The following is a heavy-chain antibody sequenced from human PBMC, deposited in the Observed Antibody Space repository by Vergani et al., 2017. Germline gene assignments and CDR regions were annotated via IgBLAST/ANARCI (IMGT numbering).Heavy chain of an antibody. D-gene: IGHD2-21*02. CDR3: ARDIVVVTAIGVSSYYYYGMDV. Sequence: EVQLVESGGGPVKPGGSLRLSCAASGFTFSSYSMNWVRQAPGKGLEWVSSISSSSSYIYYADSVKGRFTISRDNAKNSLYLQMNSLRAEDTAVYYCARDIVVVTAIGVSSYYYYGMDVWGQGTTVTVSS. CDR1: GFTFSSYS. J-gene: IGHJ6*02. CDR2: ISSSSSYI. V-gene: IGHV3-21*01.